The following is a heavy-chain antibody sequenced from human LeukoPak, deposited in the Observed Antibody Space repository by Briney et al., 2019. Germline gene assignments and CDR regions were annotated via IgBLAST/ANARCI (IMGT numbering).Heavy chain of an antibody. CDR1: GGSISSSSYY. CDR2: IYYSGST. Sequence: LETLSLTCTVSGGSISSSSYYWGWIRQPPGSGLEWIASIYYSGSTYYNPSLKSRVSISVDTSKNQFSLKLTSVTAADTAVYYCVSYSTMEYYFDYWGQGTLVTVSS. J-gene: IGHJ4*02. V-gene: IGHV4-39*01. D-gene: IGHD6-13*01. CDR3: VSYSTMEYYFDY.